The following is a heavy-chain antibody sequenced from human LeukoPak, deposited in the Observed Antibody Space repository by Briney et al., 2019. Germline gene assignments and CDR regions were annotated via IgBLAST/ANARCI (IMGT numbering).Heavy chain of an antibody. CDR3: ARSSSSWYMGYFQH. J-gene: IGHJ1*01. D-gene: IGHD6-13*01. Sequence: GGSLRLSCAVSGFTFSSYAMHWVRQAPGKGLEWVAVISYDGINKYYADSAKGRFTISRDNSKNTLYLQMNSLRAEDTAVYYCARSSSSWYMGYFQHWGQGTLVTVSS. CDR1: GFTFSSYA. CDR2: ISYDGINK. V-gene: IGHV3-30-3*01.